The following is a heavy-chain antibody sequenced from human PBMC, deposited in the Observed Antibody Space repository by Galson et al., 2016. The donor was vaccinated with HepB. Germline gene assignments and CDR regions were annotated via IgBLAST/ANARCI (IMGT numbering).Heavy chain of an antibody. D-gene: IGHD3-10*01. Sequence: SLRLSCAASGFTFSSYGMHWVRQAPGKGLEWVAVISYDGSNKYYADSVKGRFTISGDNSKNTLYLQMNSLRAEDTTVYYCAKDGGEWVWFGELQYYFDYWGQGTLVTVSS. CDR3: AKDGGEWVWFGELQYYFDY. CDR2: ISYDGSNK. J-gene: IGHJ4*02. V-gene: IGHV3-30*18. CDR1: GFTFSSYG.